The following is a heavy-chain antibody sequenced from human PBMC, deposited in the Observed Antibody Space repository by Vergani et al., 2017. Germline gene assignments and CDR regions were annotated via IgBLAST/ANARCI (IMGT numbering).Heavy chain of an antibody. D-gene: IGHD3-16*01. CDR1: GFTLSNYD. V-gene: IGHV3-30*02. Sequence: QVQLVESGGGVVQRGGSLRLSCATSGFTLSNYDMQWIRQGPGKGLEFVAFLQFDGSNQYYSDSVKGRFTLSRDFFKKTLYLQMNSLRTDDTATYYCAKHFRGWGIDYGGQGTQVIVSS. J-gene: IGHJ4*02. CDR3: AKHFRGWGIDY. CDR2: LQFDGSNQ.